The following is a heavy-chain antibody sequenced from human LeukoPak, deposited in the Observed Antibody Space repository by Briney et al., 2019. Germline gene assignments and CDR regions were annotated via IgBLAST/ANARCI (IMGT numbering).Heavy chain of an antibody. V-gene: IGHV3-64*01. D-gene: IGHD3-22*01. J-gene: IGHJ4*02. CDR1: GFTFSSYA. CDR3: AKVYPPYYDSSGYYADY. Sequence: GGSLRLSCAASGFTFSSYAMHWVRQAPGKGLEYVSAISSNGGSTYYANSVKGRFTISRDNSKNTLYLQMNSLRAEDTAVYYCAKVYPPYYDSSGYYADYWGQGTLVTVSS. CDR2: ISSNGGST.